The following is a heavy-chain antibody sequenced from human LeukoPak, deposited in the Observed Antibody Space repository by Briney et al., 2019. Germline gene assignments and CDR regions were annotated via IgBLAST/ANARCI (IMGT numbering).Heavy chain of an antibody. V-gene: IGHV3-30*02. CDR3: ARAIIGDWYYYYGMDV. D-gene: IGHD2-21*01. CDR1: GLTFTNHG. Sequence: GGSLRLSCVTSGLTFTNHGFHWLRQAADKGLEWVAFVRNDGFDTYHSNSVKDRFSISRDDSKNTVYLQMNSLRAEDTALYYCARAIIGDWYYYYGMDVWGQGTTVTVSS. J-gene: IGHJ6*02. CDR2: VRNDGFDT.